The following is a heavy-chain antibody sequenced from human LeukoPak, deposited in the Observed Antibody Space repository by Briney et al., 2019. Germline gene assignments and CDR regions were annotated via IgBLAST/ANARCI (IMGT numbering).Heavy chain of an antibody. Sequence: GASVKVSCKASGGTFSSYAISWVRQAPGQGLEWMGIINPSGGSTSYAQKFQGRVTMTRDTSTSTVYMELSSLRSEDTAVYYCARDIDSGSYSDYYYGMDVWGQGTTVTVSS. J-gene: IGHJ6*02. D-gene: IGHD1-26*01. V-gene: IGHV1-46*01. CDR2: INPSGGST. CDR3: ARDIDSGSYSDYYYGMDV. CDR1: GGTFSSYA.